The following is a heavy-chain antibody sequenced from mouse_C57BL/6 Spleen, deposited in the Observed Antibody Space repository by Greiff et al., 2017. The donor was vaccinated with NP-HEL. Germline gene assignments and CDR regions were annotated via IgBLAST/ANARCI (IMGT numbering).Heavy chain of an antibody. J-gene: IGHJ2*01. D-gene: IGHD1-1*01. V-gene: IGHV1-19*01. CDR2: INPYNGGT. CDR1: GYTFTDYY. Sequence: VQLQQSGPVLVKPGASVKMSCKASGYTFTDYYMNWVKQSHGKSLEWIGVINPYNGGTSYNQKFKGKATLTVDKSSSTAYMELNSLTSEDSAVYYCASPLYYGSSYYYWGQGTTLTVSS. CDR3: ASPLYYGSSYYY.